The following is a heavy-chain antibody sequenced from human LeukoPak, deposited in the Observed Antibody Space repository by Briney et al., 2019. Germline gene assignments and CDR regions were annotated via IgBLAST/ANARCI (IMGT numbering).Heavy chain of an antibody. D-gene: IGHD7-27*01. CDR2: IWHDGSNK. CDR3: AKDGDAGTSYYFYYMDV. CDR1: GFTFSDYG. Sequence: PGRSLRLPCAASGFTFSDYGMHWVRQAPGKGLEWVAVIWHDGSNKYYADSVQGRFTISRDSSKNTLYLQMNSLRAEDTAVYYCAKDGDAGTSYYFYYMDVWGKGTTVTVSS. V-gene: IGHV3-33*06. J-gene: IGHJ6*03.